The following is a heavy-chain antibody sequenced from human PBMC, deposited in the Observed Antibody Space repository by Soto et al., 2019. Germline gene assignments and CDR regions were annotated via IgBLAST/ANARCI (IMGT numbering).Heavy chain of an antibody. CDR2: IYYIGST. J-gene: IGHJ3*02. V-gene: IGHV4-31*03. D-gene: IGHD3-10*01. CDR3: ARFYMVRGVMGAFDI. Sequence: SETLSLTCTVSGGSISSGGYYWSWVRQHPGKGLEWIGYIYYIGSTYYNPSLKSRVSISVDTSKNQFSLKLSSVTAADTAVYYCARFYMVRGVMGAFDIWGQGTMVT. CDR1: GGSISSGGYY.